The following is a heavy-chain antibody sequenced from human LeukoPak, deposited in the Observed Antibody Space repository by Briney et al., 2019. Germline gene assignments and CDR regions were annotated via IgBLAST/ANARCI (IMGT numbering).Heavy chain of an antibody. CDR3: ASLGLQFILPPQGYGMDV. Sequence: GGSLRLSCAASGFTLRSYAMRWVGPALGKGLEWVSAISGSGGSTYYADSVKGRFTISRDNSKNTLYLQMNSLRAEDTAVYYCASLGLQFILPPQGYGMDVWGQGTTVTVSS. J-gene: IGHJ6*02. CDR1: GFTLRSYA. CDR2: ISGSGGST. V-gene: IGHV3-23*01. D-gene: IGHD5-24*01.